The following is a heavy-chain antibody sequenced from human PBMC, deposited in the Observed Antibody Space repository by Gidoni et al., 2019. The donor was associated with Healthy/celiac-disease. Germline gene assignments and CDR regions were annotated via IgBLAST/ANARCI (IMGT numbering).Heavy chain of an antibody. CDR3: ANNNGSYLDY. J-gene: IGHJ4*02. V-gene: IGHV3-30*18. CDR2: TSYDGNNK. Sequence: QVQLVESGGGVVQPGRYLRLSCAASGFTFSSYGMHWVRQASGKGLEWVAVTSYDGNNKYYADPVKGRFTISRDNSKNTLYLQMNSLRAEDTAVYYCANNNGSYLDYWGQGALVTVSS. D-gene: IGHD2-8*01. CDR1: GFTFSSYG.